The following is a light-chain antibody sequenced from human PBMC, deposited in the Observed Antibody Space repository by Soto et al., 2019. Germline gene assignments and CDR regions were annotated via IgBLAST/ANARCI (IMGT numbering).Light chain of an antibody. CDR1: QSVSSSY. CDR2: GAS. V-gene: IGKV3-20*01. CDR3: QQYGSSLTIT. J-gene: IGKJ5*01. Sequence: EIVLTQSPGTLSLSPGESATLSYRAIQSVSSSYLAWYQQKPGQAPRLLIYGASSRATGIPDRFSGSGSGTDFTLTISRLEPEDFAVYYCQQYGSSLTITFGQGTRLEIK.